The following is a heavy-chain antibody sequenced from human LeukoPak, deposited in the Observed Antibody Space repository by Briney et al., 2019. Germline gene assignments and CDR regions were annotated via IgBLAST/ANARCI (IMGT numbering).Heavy chain of an antibody. CDR2: INSDGSSI. J-gene: IGHJ4*02. CDR1: GFTFSNYW. D-gene: IGHD3-10*01. V-gene: IGHV3-74*01. Sequence: PGGSLRLSCAASGFTFSNYWMHWVRQAPGKGLVWASRINSDGSSISYADSVKGRFTISRDNAKNTLYLQMNSLRAEDTAVYYCATDPSGRVCDSGGQGTLVTVSS. CDR3: ATDPSGRVCDS.